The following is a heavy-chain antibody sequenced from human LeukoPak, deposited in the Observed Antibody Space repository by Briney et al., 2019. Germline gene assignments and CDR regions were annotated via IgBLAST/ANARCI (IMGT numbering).Heavy chain of an antibody. CDR1: GYTFTIYG. CDR3: ARVSSSSWGGADY. J-gene: IGHJ4*02. CDR2: ISAYNGNT. Sequence: ASVKVSCKSSGYTFTIYGISLVRQAPGQGLEWMGWISAYNGNTNYAQKLQGRVTMTTDTSTSTANMELRSLRSDDTAVYYCARVSSSSWGGADYWGQGTLVTVSS. D-gene: IGHD6-13*01. V-gene: IGHV1-18*01.